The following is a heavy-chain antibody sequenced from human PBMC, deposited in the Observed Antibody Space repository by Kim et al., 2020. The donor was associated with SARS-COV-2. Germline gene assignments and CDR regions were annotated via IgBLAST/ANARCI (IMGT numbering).Heavy chain of an antibody. CDR2: IKQDGSEK. Sequence: GGSLRLSCAASGFTFSSYWMSWVRQAPGKGLEWVANIKQDGSEKYYVDSVKGRFTISRDNAKNSLYLQMNSLRAEDTAVYYCAKQGDFWSGMKYYFDYWGQGTLVTVSS. CDR3: AKQGDFWSGMKYYFDY. D-gene: IGHD3-3*01. CDR1: GFTFSSYW. J-gene: IGHJ4*02. V-gene: IGHV3-7*01.